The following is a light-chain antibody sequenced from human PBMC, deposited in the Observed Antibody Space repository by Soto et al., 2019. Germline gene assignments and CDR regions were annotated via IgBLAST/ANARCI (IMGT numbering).Light chain of an antibody. J-gene: IGKJ4*01. CDR2: GTS. CDR3: QQYHQWPIT. CDR1: QSVTSN. Sequence: EVVITQSPASLSVSPGERDALSCRASQSVTSNSAWYQQKPGQAPRLLIYGTSTRATGVPARFSGSGSGTEFTLTISSLQSEDFAVYYCQQYHQWPITFGGGTKVEVK. V-gene: IGKV3-15*01.